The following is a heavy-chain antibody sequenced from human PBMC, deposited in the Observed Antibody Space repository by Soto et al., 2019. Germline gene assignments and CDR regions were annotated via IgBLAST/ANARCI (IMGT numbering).Heavy chain of an antibody. V-gene: IGHV4-34*01. J-gene: IGHJ3*02. Sequence: SETLSLTCAVYGGSFIGYYWSWIRQPPGKGLEWIGEINHSGSTNYNPSLKSRVTISVDTSKNQFSLKLSSVTAADTAVYYCARGMTTFAFDIWGQGTMVTVSS. CDR3: ARGMTTFAFDI. D-gene: IGHD3-16*01. CDR2: INHSGST. CDR1: GGSFIGYY.